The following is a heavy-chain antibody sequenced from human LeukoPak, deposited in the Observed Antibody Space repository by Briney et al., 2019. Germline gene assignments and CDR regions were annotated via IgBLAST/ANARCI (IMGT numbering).Heavy chain of an antibody. J-gene: IGHJ4*02. CDR2: ISGSGGST. CDR3: ARGRGDPYYYDSSGYYIDY. V-gene: IGHV3-23*01. CDR1: GFTFSSYG. D-gene: IGHD3-22*01. Sequence: GGSLRLSCAASGFTFSSYGMSWVRQAPGKVLEWVSAISGSGGSTYYADSVKGRFTISRDNSKNTLYLQMSSLRAEDTAVHYCARGRGDPYYYDSSGYYIDYWGQGTLVTVSS.